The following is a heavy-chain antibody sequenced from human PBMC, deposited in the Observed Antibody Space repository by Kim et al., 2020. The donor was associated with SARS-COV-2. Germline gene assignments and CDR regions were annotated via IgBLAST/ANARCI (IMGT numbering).Heavy chain of an antibody. Sequence: GGSLRLSCAASGFTFSSYEMNWVRQAPGKGLEWVSYISSSGSTIYYADSVKGRFTISRDNAKNSLYLQMNSLRAEDTAVYYCARDKISPNKIYYYYGMDVWGQGTTVTVSS. J-gene: IGHJ6*02. CDR2: ISSSGSTI. CDR3: ARDKISPNKIYYYYGMDV. CDR1: GFTFSSYE. D-gene: IGHD2-15*01. V-gene: IGHV3-48*03.